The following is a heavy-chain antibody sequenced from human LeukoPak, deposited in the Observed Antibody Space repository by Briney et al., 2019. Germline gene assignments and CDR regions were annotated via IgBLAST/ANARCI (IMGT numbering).Heavy chain of an antibody. V-gene: IGHV1-8*01. D-gene: IGHD1-26*01. Sequence: ASVKVSCKASGYTFTSYDINWVRPAAGQGLEWMGWMNPNSGNTGYAQKFQGRVTMTKNTSITTAYMDLSSLRSEDTAVYYCARVTGSIDYWGQGTLVTVSS. J-gene: IGHJ4*02. CDR3: ARVTGSIDY. CDR2: MNPNSGNT. CDR1: GYTFTSYD.